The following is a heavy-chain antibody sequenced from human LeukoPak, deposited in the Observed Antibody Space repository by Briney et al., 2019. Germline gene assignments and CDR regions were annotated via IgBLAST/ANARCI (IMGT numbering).Heavy chain of an antibody. CDR3: ARGSTMVRGVEFDY. CDR2: ISGSGGST. CDR1: GFTFSSYG. V-gene: IGHV3-23*01. D-gene: IGHD3-10*01. Sequence: PGGTLRLSCAASGFTFSSYGMSWVRQAPGKGLEWVSAISGSGGSTYYADSVKGRFTISRDNAKNSLYPQMNSLRAEDTAVYYCARGSTMVRGVEFDYWGQGTLVTVSS. J-gene: IGHJ4*02.